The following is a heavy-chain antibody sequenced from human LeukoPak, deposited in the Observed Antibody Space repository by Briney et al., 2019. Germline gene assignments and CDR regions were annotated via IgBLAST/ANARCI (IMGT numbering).Heavy chain of an antibody. J-gene: IGHJ4*02. D-gene: IGHD2-21*01. CDR3: AHQLLRTYFDY. V-gene: IGHV4-59*04. CDR1: GGSISSYY. CDR2: IYFSGNT. Sequence: SETLSLTCTVSGGSISSYYWTWIRQPPGKGLEWIGYIYFSGNTNYNPSLKSRVTISVDTSKNQFSLKLSSVTAADTAVYYCAHQLLRTYFDYWGQGTLVTVSS.